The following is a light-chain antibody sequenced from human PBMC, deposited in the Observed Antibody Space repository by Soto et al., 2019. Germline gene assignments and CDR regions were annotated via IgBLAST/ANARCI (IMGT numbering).Light chain of an antibody. CDR1: QGISSY. V-gene: IGKV1-8*01. J-gene: IGKJ1*01. CDR2: AAS. Sequence: AIRMPPSPSSLSASTVGSVTITCRASQGISSYLAWYQQKPGKAPKLLIYAASTLQSGVPSRFSGSGSGTEFTLTISSLQPDEFATYYGQQYNSYPWTVGQGTKVDIK. CDR3: QQYNSYPWT.